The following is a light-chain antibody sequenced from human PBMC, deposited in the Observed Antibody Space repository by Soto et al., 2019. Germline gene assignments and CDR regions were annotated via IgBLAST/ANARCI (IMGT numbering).Light chain of an antibody. V-gene: IGKV3-20*01. CDR1: QSIASSY. Sequence: EIVLTQSPGTLSLSPGERATLSCRASQSIASSYLTWYQHKPGQAPRLLIYGASCRATGIPVRFSGSGSGTDFTLTISRLEPEDFAVYYCQQYGSSSYTFGQGTQLEIK. CDR2: GAS. CDR3: QQYGSSSYT. J-gene: IGKJ2*01.